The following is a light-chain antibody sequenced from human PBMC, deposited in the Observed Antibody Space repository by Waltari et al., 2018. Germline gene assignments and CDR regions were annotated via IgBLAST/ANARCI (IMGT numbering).Light chain of an antibody. CDR3: QQYSSFST. J-gene: IGKJ2*01. CDR1: QSVGTW. V-gene: IGKV1-5*03. CDR2: MAS. Sequence: DIQMTQSPSTLSASVGDRVTISCRASQSVGTWLAWYQQKPGKAPKLLIYMASSLESGVPSRCSGSGSGTDFTLTISSLQPDDFATYSCQQYSSFSTFGQGTK.